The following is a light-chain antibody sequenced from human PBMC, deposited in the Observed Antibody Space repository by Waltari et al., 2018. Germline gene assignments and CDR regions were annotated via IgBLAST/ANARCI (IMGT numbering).Light chain of an antibody. Sequence: QSALTQPASVSGCPGQSVTISCTGASSAIGRSDIFPWYQQHPGNAPKLIICDVSKRPSGVSDRFSGSKSGDTASLTISGLQFEDEADYYCCSYAGNYIWVFGGGTRLTVL. CDR3: CSYAGNYIWV. V-gene: IGLV2-23*02. CDR1: SSAIGRSDI. J-gene: IGLJ3*02. CDR2: DVS.